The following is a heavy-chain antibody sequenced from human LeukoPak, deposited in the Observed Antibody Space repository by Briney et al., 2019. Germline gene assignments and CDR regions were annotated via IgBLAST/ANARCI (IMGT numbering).Heavy chain of an antibody. Sequence: GASVKVSCKASGYTFTSYAMNWVRQAPGQGLEWMGWINTNTGNPTYAQGFTGRFVFSLDTSVSTAYLQISSLKAEDTAVYYCARASGVRGLRFLEWLSEYYYYYYMDVWGKGTTVTVSS. CDR2: INTNTGNP. J-gene: IGHJ6*03. V-gene: IGHV7-4-1*02. D-gene: IGHD3-3*01. CDR3: ARASGVRGLRFLEWLSEYYYYYYMDV. CDR1: GYTFTSYA.